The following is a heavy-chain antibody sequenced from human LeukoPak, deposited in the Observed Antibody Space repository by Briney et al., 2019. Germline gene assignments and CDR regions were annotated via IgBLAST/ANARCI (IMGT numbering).Heavy chain of an antibody. CDR1: GFTFSSYE. D-gene: IGHD5-18*01. J-gene: IGHJ4*02. V-gene: IGHV3-21*05. Sequence: GGSLRLSCAASGFTFSSYEMNWVRQAPGKGLEWVSYISSSSSYIYYADSVKGRFTISRDNAKNSLYLQMNSLRAEDTAVYYCARFRGYTAMVAFDYWGQGTLVTVSS. CDR3: ARFRGYTAMVAFDY. CDR2: ISSSSSYI.